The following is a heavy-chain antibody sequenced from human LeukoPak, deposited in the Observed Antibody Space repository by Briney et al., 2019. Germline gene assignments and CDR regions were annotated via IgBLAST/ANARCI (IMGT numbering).Heavy chain of an antibody. J-gene: IGHJ5*02. Sequence: GRSLRLSCAASGFTFDDYAMHWVRQAPGKGLEWVSGISWNSGSIGYADSVKGRFTISRDNAKNSLYLQMNSLRAEDTALYYCAKAMSSAAIIGNWFDPWGQGTLVTVSS. V-gene: IGHV3-9*01. CDR1: GFTFDDYA. CDR3: AKAMSSAAIIGNWFDP. CDR2: ISWNSGSI. D-gene: IGHD2-2*01.